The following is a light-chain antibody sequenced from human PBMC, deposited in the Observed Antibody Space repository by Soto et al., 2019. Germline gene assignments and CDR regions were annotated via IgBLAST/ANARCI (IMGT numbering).Light chain of an antibody. J-gene: IGKJ5*01. CDR1: QSVSSY. Sequence: EIVFTQSPGTLSLSPGERATLSCRTSQSVSSYLAWYQQKPGQAPRLLIYDASIRATGIPARFSGSGSGTDLTLTISSLEPEDFAVYHCQQRFNWPSITFGQGTRLEIK. CDR3: QQRFNWPSIT. V-gene: IGKV3-11*01. CDR2: DAS.